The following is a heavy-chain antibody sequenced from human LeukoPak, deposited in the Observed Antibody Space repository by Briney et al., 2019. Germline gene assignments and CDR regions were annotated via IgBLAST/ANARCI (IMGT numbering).Heavy chain of an antibody. Sequence: SQTLSLTCTVSGGSISSGGYYWSWIRQPPGKGLEWIGEINHSGSTNYNPPLKSRVTISVDTSKNQFSLKLSSVTAADTAVYYCARAGYYYYYYGMDVWGQGTTVTVSS. CDR2: INHSGST. CDR1: GGSISSGGYY. V-gene: IGHV4-30-2*01. J-gene: IGHJ6*02. CDR3: ARAGYYYYYYGMDV.